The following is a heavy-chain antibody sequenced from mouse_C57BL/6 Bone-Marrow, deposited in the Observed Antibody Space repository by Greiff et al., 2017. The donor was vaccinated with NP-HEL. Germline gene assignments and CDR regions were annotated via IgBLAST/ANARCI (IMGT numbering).Heavy chain of an antibody. CDR3: ARFGMDY. V-gene: IGHV1-69*01. J-gene: IGHJ4*01. Sequence: QVQLKQPGAELVMPGASVKLSCKASGYTFTSYWMHWVKQRPGQGLEWIGEIDPSDSYTNYNQKFKGKSTLTVDKSSSTAYMQLSSLTSEDSAVYYCARFGMDYWGQGTSVTVSS. CDR2: IDPSDSYT. CDR1: GYTFTSYW.